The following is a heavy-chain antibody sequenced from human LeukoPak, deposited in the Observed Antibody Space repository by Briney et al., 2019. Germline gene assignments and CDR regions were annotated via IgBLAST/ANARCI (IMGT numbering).Heavy chain of an antibody. CDR2: ISSDGSVT. CDR3: VRGSLRLPRSTPDY. D-gene: IGHD2-21*02. J-gene: IGHJ4*02. V-gene: IGHV3-74*03. Sequence: GGSLRLSCAASGLTFSSYWMHWVRQDPGKGLVWVSYISSDGSVTKYADSVKGRFTISRDNAVNTLYLQMNSLRVEDTAVYYCVRGSLRLPRSTPDYWGQGTLVTVSS. CDR1: GLTFSSYW.